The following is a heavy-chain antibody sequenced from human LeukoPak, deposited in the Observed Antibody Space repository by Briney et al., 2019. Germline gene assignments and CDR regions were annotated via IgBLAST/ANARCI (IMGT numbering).Heavy chain of an antibody. D-gene: IGHD6-19*01. CDR2: ISGSGGST. Sequence: GGSLRLSCVASGFTFSTYGMSWVRQAPGKGLEWVSAISGSGGSTSYADSVKGRFTISRDNSKNTLYLQINSLRADDTAVYFCVKSTAVAGLGQYYFDYWGQGTLVTVSS. V-gene: IGHV3-23*01. CDR3: VKSTAVAGLGQYYFDY. J-gene: IGHJ4*02. CDR1: GFTFSTYG.